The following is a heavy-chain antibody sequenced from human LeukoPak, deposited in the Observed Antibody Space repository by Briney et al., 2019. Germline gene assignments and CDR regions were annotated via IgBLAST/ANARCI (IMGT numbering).Heavy chain of an antibody. J-gene: IGHJ6*02. CDR2: INPNSGDT. CDR1: GYSFTVHY. Sequence: ASVKVSCKASGYSFTVHYFHWVRQAPGQGLEWMGWINPNSGDTNYAQKFQGRVTMTRDTSISTAYMELSRLGADDTAVYYCARDRPLFSSGDYYGMDVWGQGTTVTVSS. CDR3: ARDRPLFSSGDYYGMDV. V-gene: IGHV1-2*02. D-gene: IGHD6-19*01.